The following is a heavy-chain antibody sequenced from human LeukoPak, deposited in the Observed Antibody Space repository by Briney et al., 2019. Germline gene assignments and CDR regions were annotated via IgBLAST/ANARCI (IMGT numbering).Heavy chain of an antibody. D-gene: IGHD2-21*01. CDR1: GYTFTSYD. CDR2: MNPNSGNT. Sequence: ASVKVSCKASGYTFTSYDINWVRQATGQGLEWMGWMNPNSGNTGYAQKFQGRVTITRNTSISTDYMELSSLRSEDTAVYYCASASYSGDYYYYYMDVWGKGTTVTVSS. V-gene: IGHV1-8*03. CDR3: ASASYSGDYYYYYMDV. J-gene: IGHJ6*03.